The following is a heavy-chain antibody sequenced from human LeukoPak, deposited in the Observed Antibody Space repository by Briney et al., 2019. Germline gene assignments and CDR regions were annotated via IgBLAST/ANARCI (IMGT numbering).Heavy chain of an antibody. CDR3: ARDREEDYGSGSYPYFDY. Sequence: GASVKVSCKASGYTFTGYYIHWVRQAPGQGLEWMGWISAYNGNTNYAQKLQGRVTMTTDTSTSTAYMELRSLRSDDTAVYYCARDREEDYGSGSYPYFDYWGQGTLVTVSS. D-gene: IGHD3-10*01. CDR1: GYTFTGYY. V-gene: IGHV1-18*04. CDR2: ISAYNGNT. J-gene: IGHJ4*02.